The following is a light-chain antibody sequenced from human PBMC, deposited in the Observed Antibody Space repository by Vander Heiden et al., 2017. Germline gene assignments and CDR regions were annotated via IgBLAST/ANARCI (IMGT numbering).Light chain of an antibody. Sequence: DSVMTQSPLSLTVTPGEPASIACRSSQSLLHSNGYNSLDWYLQKPGQSPQLLIYLGSNRASGVPDRFSGSGSGTDFTLKISRVEAEDVGVYYCRQALQTPLTFGQGTKVEIK. J-gene: IGKJ1*01. CDR3: RQALQTPLT. V-gene: IGKV2-28*01. CDR2: LGS. CDR1: QSLLHSNGYNS.